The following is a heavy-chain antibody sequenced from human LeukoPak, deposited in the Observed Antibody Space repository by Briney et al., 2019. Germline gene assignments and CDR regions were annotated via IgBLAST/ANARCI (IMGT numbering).Heavy chain of an antibody. Sequence: GGSLRLSCAASGFTFSSYGMHWVRQAPGKGLEWVAFIRYDGSNKYYADSVKGRFTISGDNSKNTLYLQMNSLRAEDTAVYYCANLGVADPWDAFDIWGQGTMVTVSS. V-gene: IGHV3-30*02. CDR3: ANLGVADPWDAFDI. CDR1: GFTFSSYG. CDR2: IRYDGSNK. J-gene: IGHJ3*02. D-gene: IGHD6-19*01.